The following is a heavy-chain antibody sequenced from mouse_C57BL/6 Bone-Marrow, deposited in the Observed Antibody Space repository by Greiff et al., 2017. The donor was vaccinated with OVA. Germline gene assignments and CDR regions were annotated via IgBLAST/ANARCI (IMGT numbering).Heavy chain of an antibody. D-gene: IGHD1-1*01. V-gene: IGHV2-5*01. CDR2: IWRGGST. J-gene: IGHJ1*03. Sequence: VQLQQSGPGLVQPSQSLSITCTVSGFSLTSYGVHWVRQSPGKGLEWLGVIWRGGSTDYNAAFMSRLSITKDNSKSQVFFKMNSLQADDTAIYYCAKNSPPYYGSSYWYFDVWGTGTTVTVSS. CDR1: GFSLTSYG. CDR3: AKNSPPYYGSSYWYFDV.